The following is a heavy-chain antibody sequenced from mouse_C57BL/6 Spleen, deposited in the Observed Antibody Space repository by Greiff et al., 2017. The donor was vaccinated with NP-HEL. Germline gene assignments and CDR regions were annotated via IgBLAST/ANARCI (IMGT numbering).Heavy chain of an antibody. Sequence: EVKVEESGPGLVKPSQSLSLTCSVTGYSITSGYYWNWIRQFPGNKLEWMGYISYDGSNNYNPSLKNRISITRDTSKNQFFLKLNSVTTEDTATYYCASGNYWFAYWGQGTLVTVSA. CDR3: ASGNYWFAY. V-gene: IGHV3-6*01. J-gene: IGHJ3*01. CDR2: ISYDGSN. CDR1: GYSITSGYY. D-gene: IGHD2-1*01.